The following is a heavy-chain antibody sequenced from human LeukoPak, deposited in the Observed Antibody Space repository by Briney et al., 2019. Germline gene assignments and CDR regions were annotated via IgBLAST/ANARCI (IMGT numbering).Heavy chain of an antibody. J-gene: IGHJ4*02. CDR1: GFTFSSYE. V-gene: IGHV3-48*03. Sequence: GGSLRLSCAASGFTFSSYEMNWVRQAPGKGLEWVSYISSSGSTIYYADSVKGRFTISRDNSKNTLYLQMNSLRAEDTAVYYCAKGSGSGELYYFDYWGQGTLVTVSS. CDR3: AKGSGSGELYYFDY. CDR2: ISSSGSTI. D-gene: IGHD6-19*01.